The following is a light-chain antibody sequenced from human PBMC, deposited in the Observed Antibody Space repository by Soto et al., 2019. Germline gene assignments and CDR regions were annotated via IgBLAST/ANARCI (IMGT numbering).Light chain of an antibody. V-gene: IGKV3-20*01. Sequence: EIVLTQSPGTLSLSPGERATLSCRASQSVSSSYLAWYQQKPGQAPRPLIYGASSRATGIPHRFSGSGSGTDFTLTISRLEPEDFAVYYWQQYGSSPWTFGQGTKVEIK. CDR2: GAS. CDR1: QSVSSSY. CDR3: QQYGSSPWT. J-gene: IGKJ1*01.